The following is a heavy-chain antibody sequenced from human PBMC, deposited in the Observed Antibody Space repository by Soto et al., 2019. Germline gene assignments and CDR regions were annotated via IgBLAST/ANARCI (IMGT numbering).Heavy chain of an antibody. D-gene: IGHD3-10*01. Sequence: QVQLQQWGAGLLKPSETLSLTCAVYGGSFSGYQWSWIRQTPGKGLEWIGEINDSGNINYNTSLRSRVIISVDTAKKKISRKLSAVTAADTAGYYCARGLILWFGELSRRGGYYFYMDVWGKGTTVTVSS. V-gene: IGHV4-34*01. CDR2: INDSGNI. J-gene: IGHJ6*03. CDR3: ARGLILWFGELSRRGGYYFYMDV. CDR1: GGSFSGYQ.